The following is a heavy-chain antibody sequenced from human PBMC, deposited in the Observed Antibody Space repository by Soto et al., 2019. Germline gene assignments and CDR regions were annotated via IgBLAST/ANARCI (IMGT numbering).Heavy chain of an antibody. D-gene: IGHD3-10*01. V-gene: IGHV1-46*01. J-gene: IGHJ4*02. Sequence: QVPLLQSGAEVKKPGASVKISCKASGYTFSFDYLSWVRRAPGQGLQWMGKINPDGGATTCAQSFPGRGSISSDASTGTVYMELSSLTADDTAVYYCAKGRRNTFWGQGTLVSVSS. CDR1: GYTFSFDY. CDR2: INPDGGAT. CDR3: AKGRRNTF.